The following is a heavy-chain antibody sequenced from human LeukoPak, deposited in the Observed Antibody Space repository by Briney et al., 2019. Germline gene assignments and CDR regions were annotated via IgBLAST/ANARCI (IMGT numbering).Heavy chain of an antibody. CDR3: AKAGAVAAPVLYYYYYGMDV. D-gene: IGHD6-19*01. J-gene: IGHJ6*02. CDR2: ISGSGGST. Sequence: GGSLRLSCAASGFTFSSYAMSWVCQAPGKGLEWVSAISGSGGSTYYADSVKGRFTISRDNSKNTLYLQMNSLRAEDTAVYYCAKAGAVAAPVLYYYYYGMDVWGQGTTVTVSS. CDR1: GFTFSSYA. V-gene: IGHV3-23*01.